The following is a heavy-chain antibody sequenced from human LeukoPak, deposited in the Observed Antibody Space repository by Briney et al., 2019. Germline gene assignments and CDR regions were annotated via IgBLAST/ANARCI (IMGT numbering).Heavy chain of an antibody. CDR2: ISGSGGST. CDR1: GFTFSSYA. CDR3: ARGIYVWGSYRDYYFDY. V-gene: IGHV3-23*01. D-gene: IGHD3-16*02. Sequence: GGSLRLSCAASGFTFSSYAMSWVRQAPGKGLEWVSAISGSGGSTYYADSVKGRFTISRDNSKNTLYLQMNSLRAEDTAVYYCARGIYVWGSYRDYYFDYWGQGTLVTVSS. J-gene: IGHJ4*02.